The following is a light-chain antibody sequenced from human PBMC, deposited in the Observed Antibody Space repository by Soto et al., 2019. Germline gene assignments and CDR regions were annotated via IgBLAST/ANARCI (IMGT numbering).Light chain of an antibody. CDR1: QSVSSY. J-gene: IGKJ4*01. V-gene: IGKV3-11*01. CDR2: DAS. Sequence: EIVLTQSPATLSLSPGESATLSFRASQSVSSYLAWYQQKPGQAPRLLIYDASNRATGIPARFSGSGSGTDFTLTISSLEPEDFAVYYCQQRSNWPPTFGGGTKVDIK. CDR3: QQRSNWPPT.